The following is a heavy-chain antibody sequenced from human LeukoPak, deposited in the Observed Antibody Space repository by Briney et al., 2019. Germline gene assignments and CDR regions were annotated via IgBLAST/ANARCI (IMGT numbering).Heavy chain of an antibody. CDR3: ARNPNYYDSSGYDY. V-gene: IGHV4-34*01. J-gene: IGHJ4*02. CDR2: INHSGST. D-gene: IGHD3-22*01. Sequence: PSETLSLTCAVYGGSFSGYYWSWIRQPPGKGLEWIGEINHSGSTNYNPSLKSRVTISVDTSKNQFSLKLSSVTAADTAVYYCARNPNYYDSSGYDYWGQGTLVTVS. CDR1: GGSFSGYY.